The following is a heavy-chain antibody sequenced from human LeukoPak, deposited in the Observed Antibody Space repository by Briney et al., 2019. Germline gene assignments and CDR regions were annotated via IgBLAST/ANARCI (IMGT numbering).Heavy chain of an antibody. CDR2: INPNSGGT. CDR3: ARDLWLGIPRNWFDP. CDR1: GYTFTGYY. J-gene: IGHJ5*02. V-gene: IGHV1-2*02. Sequence: ASVRVSCKASGYTFTGYYMHWVRQAPGQGLEWMGWINPNSGGTNYAQKFQGRVTMTRDTSISTAYMELSRLRSDDTAVYYCARDLWLGIPRNWFDPWGQGTLVTVSS. D-gene: IGHD3-10*01.